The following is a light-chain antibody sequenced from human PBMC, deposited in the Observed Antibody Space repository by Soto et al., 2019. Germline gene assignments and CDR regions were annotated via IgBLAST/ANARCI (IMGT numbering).Light chain of an antibody. V-gene: IGKV3-15*01. Sequence: EIMVTQSPATLSVSPGESATLSFRASRSLGTNLAWYRHKPGQAPRLLIYGASTRATDVPARFSGSGSGTEFTLTISSLQPEDFATFYCQQYSTFPRTFGQGTKVDI. CDR3: QQYSTFPRT. CDR2: GAS. J-gene: IGKJ1*01. CDR1: RSLGTN.